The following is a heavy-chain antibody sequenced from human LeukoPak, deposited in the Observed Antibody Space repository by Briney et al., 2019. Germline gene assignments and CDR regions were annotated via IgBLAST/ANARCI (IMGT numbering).Heavy chain of an antibody. J-gene: IGHJ4*02. Sequence: PSETLSLTCTVSGGSISSSSYYWGWIRQPPGKGLEWIGSIYYSGSTYYNPSLNSRVTISVDTSKTQFSLKLSSVTAADTAVYYCARATNYYGSGSSQTFAYWGQGTLVTVSS. CDR2: IYYSGST. CDR1: GGSISSSSYY. CDR3: ARATNYYGSGSSQTFAY. V-gene: IGHV4-39*01. D-gene: IGHD3-10*01.